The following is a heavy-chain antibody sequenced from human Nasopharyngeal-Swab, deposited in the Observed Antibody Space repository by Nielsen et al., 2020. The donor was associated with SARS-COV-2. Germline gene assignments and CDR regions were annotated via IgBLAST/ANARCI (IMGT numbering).Heavy chain of an antibody. CDR2: ISSSGSTI. J-gene: IGHJ6*03. CDR3: ARVIWDCSSTSCTYYYYYYMDV. CDR1: GFTFSDYY. Sequence: GESLKISCAASGFTFSDYYMSWIRQAPGKGLEWVSYISSSGSTIYYADSVKGRFTISRDNAKNSLYLQMNSLRVEDTAVYYCARVIWDCSSTSCTYYYYYYMDVWGKGTTVTVSS. D-gene: IGHD2-2*01. V-gene: IGHV3-11*01.